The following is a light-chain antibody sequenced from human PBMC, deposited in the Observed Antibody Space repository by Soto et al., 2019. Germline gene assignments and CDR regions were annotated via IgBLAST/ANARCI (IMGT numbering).Light chain of an antibody. CDR1: SSDVGGYNY. J-gene: IGLJ2*01. Sequence: QSVLTQPASVSGSPGQSITISCTGTSSDVGGYNYISWYQQHPGKVPKLLISEVSNRPSGISNRFSGSKSGNTASLTISGLRAEDEADHYCSSFVSSKTVVFGGGTKVTVL. CDR3: SSFVSSKTVV. CDR2: EVS. V-gene: IGLV2-14*01.